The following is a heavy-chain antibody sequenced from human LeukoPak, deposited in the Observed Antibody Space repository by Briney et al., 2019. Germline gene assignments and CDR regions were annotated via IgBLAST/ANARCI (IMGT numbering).Heavy chain of an antibody. V-gene: IGHV1-18*01. J-gene: IGHJ4*02. CDR1: GYTFTSYG. CDR2: ISAYNGNT. D-gene: IGHD6-19*01. Sequence: ASVKVSCKASGYTFTSYGISWVRQAPGQGLEWMGWISAYNGNTNYAQKLQGRVTMTTDTSTGTAYMELRSLRSDDTAVYYCARDSDWGAVADNFDYWGQGTLVTVSS. CDR3: ARDSDWGAVADNFDY.